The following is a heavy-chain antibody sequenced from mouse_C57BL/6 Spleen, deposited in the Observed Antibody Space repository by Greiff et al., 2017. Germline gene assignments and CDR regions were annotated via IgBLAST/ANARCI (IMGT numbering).Heavy chain of an antibody. V-gene: IGHV3-6*01. CDR2: ISYDGSN. CDR1: GYSITSGYY. D-gene: IGHD2-4*01. CDR3: ARRDYYDYDGAPVDY. J-gene: IGHJ4*01. Sequence: EESGPGLVKPSQSLSLTCSVTGYSITSGYYWNWIRQFPGNIPEWMGYISYDGSNNYKPSLKNRISITRDTSKNQFFLKLKSVTTEDTATYYCARRDYYDYDGAPVDYWGQGTSVTVSS.